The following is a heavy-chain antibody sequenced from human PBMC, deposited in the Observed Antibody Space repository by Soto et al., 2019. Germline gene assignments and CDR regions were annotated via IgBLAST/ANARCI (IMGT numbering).Heavy chain of an antibody. D-gene: IGHD3-22*01. J-gene: IGHJ5*02. CDR1: GFTFSSYG. Sequence: QVQLVESGGGVVQPGRSLRLSCAASGFTFSSYGMHWVRQAPGKGLEWVAVISYDGSNKYYADSVKGRFTISRDNSKNTLYLQMNSLIAEDTAVYYCAKARLLRSLNNWFDPWGQGTLVTVSS. CDR2: ISYDGSNK. CDR3: AKARLLRSLNNWFDP. V-gene: IGHV3-30*18.